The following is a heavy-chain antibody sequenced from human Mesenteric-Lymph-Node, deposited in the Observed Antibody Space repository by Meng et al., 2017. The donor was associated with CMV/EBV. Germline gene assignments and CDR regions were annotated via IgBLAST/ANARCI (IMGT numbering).Heavy chain of an antibody. V-gene: IGHV1-69*10. D-gene: IGHD2-2*01. CDR1: GGTFSSYA. CDR2: IIPILGIA. CDR3: ARDYYIVVVTALAYGMDV. J-gene: IGHJ6*02. Sequence: SVKVSCKASGGTFSSYAISWVRQAPGQGLEWMGGIIPILGIANYAQKFQGRVTITADKSTSTAYMELSSLRSEDTAVYYCARDYYIVVVTALAYGMDVWGQGTTVTVSS.